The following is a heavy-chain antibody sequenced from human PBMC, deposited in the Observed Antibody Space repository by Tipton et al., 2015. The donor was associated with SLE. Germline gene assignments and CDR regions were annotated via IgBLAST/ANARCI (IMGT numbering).Heavy chain of an antibody. D-gene: IGHD2-15*01. Sequence: TLSLTCTVSGGSINSDDYHWSWIRQPAGKGLEWIGRIYSSGSTNYNPSLKSRVTMSVDTSKTQFSLNLSSLTAADTAIYHCARVVTVGATHYYDVDVWGPGTTVTVSS. CDR1: GGSINSDDYH. CDR3: ARVVTVGATHYYDVDV. V-gene: IGHV4-61*02. CDR2: IYSSGST. J-gene: IGHJ6*02.